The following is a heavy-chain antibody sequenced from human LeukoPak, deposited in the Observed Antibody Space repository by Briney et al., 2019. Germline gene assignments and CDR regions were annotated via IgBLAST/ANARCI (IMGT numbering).Heavy chain of an antibody. V-gene: IGHV3-21*01. J-gene: IGHJ4*02. CDR1: GFTFSDYD. CDR2: ISYLSSHV. D-gene: IGHD3-16*01. Sequence: GGSLRLSCSASGFTFSDYDMNWVRQAPGKGLEWVSSISYLSSHVYYGDSVKGRFSISRDSAKNSLYLQMNSLGAEDTAIYYCGRAFPPLRTSSAGDLWGQGILVTVSS. CDR3: GRAFPPLRTSSAGDL.